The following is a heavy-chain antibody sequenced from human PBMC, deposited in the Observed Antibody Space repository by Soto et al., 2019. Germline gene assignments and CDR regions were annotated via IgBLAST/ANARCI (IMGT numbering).Heavy chain of an antibody. J-gene: IGHJ4*02. CDR1: GFAFGDSA. CDR2: IRSTPYGGTT. V-gene: IGHV3-49*04. CDR3: ARATGWYEPLY. D-gene: IGHD6-19*01. Sequence: GGSLRLSCTGSGFAFGDSAVSWVRQAPGKGLEWVGFIRSTPYGGTTEYAAAAKGRFTISRDDSKRVAYLQMNSLKTEDTALYCWARATGWYEPLYWGQGTLVTVSS.